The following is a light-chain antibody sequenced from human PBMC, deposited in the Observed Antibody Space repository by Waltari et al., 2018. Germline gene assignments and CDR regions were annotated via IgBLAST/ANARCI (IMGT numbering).Light chain of an antibody. CDR1: QSLSGT. J-gene: IGKJ1*01. V-gene: IGKV3-20*01. CDR3: QKYGTLPAT. Sequence: ELVLTQSPGTLSLSPGERATLSCRASQSLSGTLAWYQQKPGQAPRFLIYEVSSRASGIPDRFSGRGSGTDFSLTISRLEPEDFAVYYCQKYGTLPATFGQGTKVEFK. CDR2: EVS.